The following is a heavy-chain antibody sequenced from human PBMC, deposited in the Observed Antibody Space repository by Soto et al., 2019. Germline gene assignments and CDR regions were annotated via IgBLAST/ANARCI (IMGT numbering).Heavy chain of an antibody. CDR1: GFTFSSYA. Sequence: EVQLLESGGGLVQPGGSLRLSCAASGFTFSSYAMSWVRQAPGKGLEWVSAISGSGGSTYYADSVKGRFTISRDNSKNTLYLQMNGLRAEDTAVYYCANIHDYSNYGYDYWGQGTLVTVSS. V-gene: IGHV3-23*01. J-gene: IGHJ4*02. CDR3: ANIHDYSNYGYDY. CDR2: ISGSGGST. D-gene: IGHD4-4*01.